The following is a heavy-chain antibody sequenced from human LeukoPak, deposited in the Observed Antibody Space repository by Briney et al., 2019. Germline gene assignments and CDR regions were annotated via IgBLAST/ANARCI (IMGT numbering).Heavy chain of an antibody. CDR2: INSDGSIT. J-gene: IGHJ3*02. Sequence: PGGSRRLSWAVSGFTFSSYWMHWVRQAPGKGLVWVSRINSDGSITNYADSVKGRFTISRDNAKNKLYLQMNSLRDEDTAVYYCAREFRVLPDIWGQGTMVTVSS. V-gene: IGHV3-74*01. CDR3: AREFRVLPDI. CDR1: GFTFSSYW. D-gene: IGHD2-8*02.